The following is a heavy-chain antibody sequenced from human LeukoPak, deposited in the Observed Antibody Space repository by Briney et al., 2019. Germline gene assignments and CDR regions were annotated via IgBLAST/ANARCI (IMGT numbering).Heavy chain of an antibody. Sequence: PGRSLRLSCAASGFTFSSYGMHWVRQAPGKGLEWVAVIWYDGSNKYYADFVKGRFTISRDNSKNTLYLQMNSLRAEDTAVYYCARESVLLWFGEVERGYYFDYWGQGTLVTVSS. D-gene: IGHD3-10*01. CDR3: ARESVLLWFGEVERGYYFDY. V-gene: IGHV3-33*01. CDR1: GFTFSSYG. J-gene: IGHJ4*02. CDR2: IWYDGSNK.